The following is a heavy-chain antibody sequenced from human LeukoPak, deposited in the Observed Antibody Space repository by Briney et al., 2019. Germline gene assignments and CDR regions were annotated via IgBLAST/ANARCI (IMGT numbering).Heavy chain of an antibody. CDR3: AKGRGYSYGYEDY. CDR2: ISGSGGST. D-gene: IGHD5-18*01. Sequence: GGSLRLSCAASGFTFSSYAMSWVRQAPGKGLEWASAISGSGGSTYYADSVKGRFTISRDNSKNTLYLQMNSLRAEDTAVYYCAKGRGYSYGYEDYWGQGTLVTVSS. CDR1: GFTFSSYA. J-gene: IGHJ4*02. V-gene: IGHV3-23*01.